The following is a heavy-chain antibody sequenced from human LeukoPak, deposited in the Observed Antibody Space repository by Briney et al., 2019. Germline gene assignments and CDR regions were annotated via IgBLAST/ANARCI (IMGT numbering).Heavy chain of an antibody. V-gene: IGHV3-43*02. Sequence: PGGSLRLSCAASGFTFDDYAMHWVRQVPGKGLEWVSLISGDGDSTYYADSVKGRFTISRDNSKSSLYLQMNSLRTEDTALYYCAKDIRFLEWSLDVWGQGTTVTASS. CDR2: ISGDGDST. J-gene: IGHJ6*02. D-gene: IGHD3-3*01. CDR1: GFTFDDYA. CDR3: AKDIRFLEWSLDV.